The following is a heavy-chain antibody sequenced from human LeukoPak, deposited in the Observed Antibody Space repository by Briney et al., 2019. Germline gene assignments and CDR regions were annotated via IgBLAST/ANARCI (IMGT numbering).Heavy chain of an antibody. Sequence: GGSLRLSCAASGFTFSSYGMHWVRQAPGKGLEWVAVIWYDGSNKYYADSVKGRFTISRDNSKNTLYLQMNSLRAEDTAVYYCAKDLGPYYMDVWGKGTTVTVPS. CDR3: AKDLGPYYMDV. J-gene: IGHJ6*03. CDR2: IWYDGSNK. V-gene: IGHV3-33*06. CDR1: GFTFSSYG.